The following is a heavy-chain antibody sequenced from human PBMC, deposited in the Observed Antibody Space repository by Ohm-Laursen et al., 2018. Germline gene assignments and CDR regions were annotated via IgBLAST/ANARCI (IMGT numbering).Heavy chain of an antibody. V-gene: IGHV4-4*07. CDR2: VYPSGTT. D-gene: IGHD1-26*01. CDR1: GASISNYY. CDR3: ARDAPEARSEMDV. Sequence: SDTLSLTCSVSGASISNYYWSWIRQPAGKGLGWIGRVYPSGTTYYNPSLKNRLTMSVDTSKNQFSMKLNSVTAADTALYYCARDAPEARSEMDVWGQGTPVTVSS. J-gene: IGHJ6*02.